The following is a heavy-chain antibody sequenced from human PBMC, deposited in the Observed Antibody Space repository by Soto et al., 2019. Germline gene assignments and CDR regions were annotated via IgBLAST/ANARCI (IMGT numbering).Heavy chain of an antibody. V-gene: IGHV4-39*01. D-gene: IGHD3-9*01. CDR2: IYYSGST. CDR1: GGSISSSRYY. Sequence: PSETLSLTCTVSGGSISSSRYYWGWIRQPPGKGLEWIGSIYYSGSTYYNPSLKSRVTISVDTSKNQFSLKLSSVTAADTAVYYCAPLYYDILTGSAYWGQGTLVTVSS. CDR3: APLYYDILTGSAY. J-gene: IGHJ4*02.